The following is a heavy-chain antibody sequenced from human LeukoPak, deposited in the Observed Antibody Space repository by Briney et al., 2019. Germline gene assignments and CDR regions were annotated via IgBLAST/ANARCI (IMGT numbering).Heavy chain of an antibody. J-gene: IGHJ3*02. CDR2: ISGSCGST. Sequence: PGGSLRLSCAASGFTFSSYAMSWVRQAPGKGLEWVSAISGSCGSTYYADSVKGRFTISRDNSKNTMYMQMNSLRAEDTAVYYCAKDDAALGFIVVGAFDIWGQGTMVTVSS. D-gene: IGHD2-15*01. CDR3: AKDDAALGFIVVGAFDI. V-gene: IGHV3-23*01. CDR1: GFTFSSYA.